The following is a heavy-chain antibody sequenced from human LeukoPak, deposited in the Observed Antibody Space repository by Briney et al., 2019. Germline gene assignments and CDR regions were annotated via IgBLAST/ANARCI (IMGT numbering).Heavy chain of an antibody. D-gene: IGHD3-10*01. J-gene: IGHJ4*02. Sequence: ASVKVSCKASGYTFTSYGISWVRQAPGQGLEWIGWISAYNGNTNYAQKLQGRVTMTADTSTSTAYMELRSLRSDDTAVYYCARRVVGGSGSYGFDYWGQGTLVTVSS. CDR3: ARRVVGGSGSYGFDY. CDR2: ISAYNGNT. CDR1: GYTFTSYG. V-gene: IGHV1-18*01.